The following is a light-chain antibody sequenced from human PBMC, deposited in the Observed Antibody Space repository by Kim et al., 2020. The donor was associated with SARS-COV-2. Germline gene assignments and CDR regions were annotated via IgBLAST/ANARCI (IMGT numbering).Light chain of an antibody. CDR2: DDT. CDR3: GVWDSTFHFV. Sequence: QSQLTQPPSISAAPGQKVTISCSGSSSSIAVNYVSWYQQLPGSAPKLLIYDDTRRHLGIPDRFSASKSGTSASLDITGLHTGDEGDYFCGVWDSTFHFVFGSGTKVTVL. J-gene: IGLJ1*01. V-gene: IGLV1-51*01. CDR1: SSSIAVNY.